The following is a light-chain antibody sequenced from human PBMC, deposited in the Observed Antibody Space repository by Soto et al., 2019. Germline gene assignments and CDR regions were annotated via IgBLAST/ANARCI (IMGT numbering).Light chain of an antibody. CDR3: GTRDSSRTGYV. CDR1: SSNIGAGYD. CDR2: DNN. Sequence: QSVLTQPPSVSGAPGQRVTISCTGSSSNIGAGYDVQWYQQLPGTAPELLIYDNNKRPSGIPDRFSGSKSGTSATLVITGLQTGDEADYYCGTRDSSRTGYVFGTGTKVTVL. J-gene: IGLJ1*01. V-gene: IGLV1-51*01.